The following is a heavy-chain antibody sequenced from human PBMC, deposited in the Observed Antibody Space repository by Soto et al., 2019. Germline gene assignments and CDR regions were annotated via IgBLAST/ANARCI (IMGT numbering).Heavy chain of an antibody. Sequence: SVKVSCKASGGTFSSYAISWVRQAPGRGLEWMGGIIPIFGTANYAQKFQGRVTITADKSTSTAYMELSSLRSEDTAVYYCARAGGGVRYDFWSGYPQDYYYYGMDVWGQGTTVTVSS. D-gene: IGHD3-3*01. V-gene: IGHV1-69*06. J-gene: IGHJ6*02. CDR3: ARAGGGVRYDFWSGYPQDYYYYGMDV. CDR1: GGTFSSYA. CDR2: IIPIFGTA.